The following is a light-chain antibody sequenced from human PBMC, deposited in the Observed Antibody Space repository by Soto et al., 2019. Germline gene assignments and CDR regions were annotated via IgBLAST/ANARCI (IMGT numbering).Light chain of an antibody. CDR2: VLS. J-gene: IGLJ1*01. CDR1: SSDIGDYNY. Sequence: QSALTQPASVSGSPGQSITISCTATSSDIGDYNYVSWYLQHPGKAPKLIIYVLSYRPSGISNRFSGSKSVNTASLTISGLQAEDEADYYCSSYTRSGTLVFGPGTKLTVL. CDR3: SSYTRSGTLV. V-gene: IGLV2-14*03.